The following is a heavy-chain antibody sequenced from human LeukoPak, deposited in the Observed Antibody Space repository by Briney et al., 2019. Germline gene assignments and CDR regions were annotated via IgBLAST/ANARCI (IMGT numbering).Heavy chain of an antibody. CDR3: IRGSYSYDY. J-gene: IGHJ4*02. V-gene: IGHV3-49*04. D-gene: IGHD1-26*01. CDR2: IRSKAYGGTT. CDR1: GFTFGDYA. Sequence: GGSLRLSCTASGFTFGDYAMSWVRQAPGKGLEWVGFIRSKAYGGTTEYAASVKGRFTISRDDSKSIAYLQMNSLKTEDTAVYYCIRGSYSYDYWGQGTLVTVSS.